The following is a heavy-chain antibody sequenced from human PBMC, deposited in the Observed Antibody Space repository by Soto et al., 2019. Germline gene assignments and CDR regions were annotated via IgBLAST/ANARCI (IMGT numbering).Heavy chain of an antibody. CDR3: TRCGGDCYFDY. J-gene: IGHJ4*02. V-gene: IGHV3-49*04. Sequence: PGGSLRLSCTSSVFTFVDYAMSWVRQAPGKGLEWVGFIRSKAYGGTTEYAASVKGRFTISRDDSKSIAYLQMNSLKTEDTAVYYCTRCGGDCYFDYWGQGTLVTVSS. CDR1: VFTFVDYA. D-gene: IGHD2-21*02. CDR2: IRSKAYGGTT.